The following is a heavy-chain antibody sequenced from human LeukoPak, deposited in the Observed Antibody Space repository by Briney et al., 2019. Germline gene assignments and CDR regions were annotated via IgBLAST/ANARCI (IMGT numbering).Heavy chain of an antibody. V-gene: IGHV3-7*01. CDR2: IKQDGSEK. Sequence: GGSLRLSCAASGFTFSSYWMSWVRQAPGKGLEWVANIKQDGSEKYYVDSVKGRFTISRDNAKNSLYLQMNSLRAEDTAVYYCASWATYYYDSCGYLWYWGQGTLVTVSS. CDR1: GFTFSSYW. CDR3: ASWATYYYDSCGYLWY. D-gene: IGHD3-22*01. J-gene: IGHJ4*02.